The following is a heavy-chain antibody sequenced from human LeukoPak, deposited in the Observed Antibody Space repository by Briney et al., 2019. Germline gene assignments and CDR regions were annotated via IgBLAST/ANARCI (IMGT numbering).Heavy chain of an antibody. D-gene: IGHD7-27*01. J-gene: IGHJ3*02. CDR3: AHPKLGEYDAFDI. V-gene: IGHV3-30*03. CDR2: ISYDGSNK. CDR1: GFTFSSYG. Sequence: GGSLRLSCAASGFTFSSYGMHWVRQAPGKGLEGVAVISYDGSNKYYADSVKGRFTISRDNSKNTLYLQMNSLRAEDTAVYYCAHPKLGEYDAFDIWGQGTMVTVSS.